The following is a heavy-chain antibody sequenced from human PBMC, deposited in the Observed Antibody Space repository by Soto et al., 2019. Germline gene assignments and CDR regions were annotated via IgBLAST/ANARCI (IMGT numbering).Heavy chain of an antibody. CDR3: AKDPSRGYSYGYHFDH. J-gene: IGHJ4*02. Sequence: QVQLVESGGGVVQPGRSLRLSCAASGFTFSSYGIHWVRQAPGKGLEWVAVISYDGSNKYYADSVKGRFTISRDNSKNTVYLQMNSLRGGDAAVYHCAKDPSRGYSYGYHFDHWGQGTLVTVSS. D-gene: IGHD5-18*01. CDR1: GFTFSSYG. V-gene: IGHV3-30*18. CDR2: ISYDGSNK.